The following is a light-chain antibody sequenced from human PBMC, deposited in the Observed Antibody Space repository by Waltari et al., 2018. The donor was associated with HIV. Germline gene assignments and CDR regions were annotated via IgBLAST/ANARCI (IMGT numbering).Light chain of an antibody. CDR3: QSYDSSLNGHVV. J-gene: IGLJ2*01. CDR2: ANN. Sequence: QSVLTQAPSVSGAPGQRVTISCTGSRSNFGTGYDVPCYQQLPGTAPKLLIYANNQRPSGVPARFSGSKSATSASLVITGLQAEDEADYYCQSYDSSLNGHVVFGGGTKVTVL. V-gene: IGLV1-40*01. CDR1: RSNFGTGYD.